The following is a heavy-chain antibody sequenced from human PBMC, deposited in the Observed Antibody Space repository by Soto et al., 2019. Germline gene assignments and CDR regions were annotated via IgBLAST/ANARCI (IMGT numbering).Heavy chain of an antibody. Sequence: EVQLVESGGGLVQPGGSLRLSCAASGFTFSSYWMSWVRQAPGKGLEWVANIKQDGSEKYYVDSVKGRFTISRDNAKNSLYLQMNSLRAEDTAVYYCAREGIFVWGKNWFDPWGQGTLVTVSS. J-gene: IGHJ5*02. D-gene: IGHD3-16*01. V-gene: IGHV3-7*03. CDR2: IKQDGSEK. CDR3: AREGIFVWGKNWFDP. CDR1: GFTFSSYW.